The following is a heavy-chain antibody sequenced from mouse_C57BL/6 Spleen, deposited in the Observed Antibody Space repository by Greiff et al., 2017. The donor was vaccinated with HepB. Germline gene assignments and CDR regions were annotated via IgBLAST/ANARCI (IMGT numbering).Heavy chain of an antibody. Sequence: QVQLQQPGAELVKPGASVKLSCKASGYTFTSYWMPWVQQRPGRGLEWIGRIDPNSGGTTYTETFKSKATLTVDKPSSTAYMQLSSLTSEDSAVYYGARIYGSSDDYAMDYWGQGTSVTVSS. V-gene: IGHV1-72*01. J-gene: IGHJ4*01. CDR3: ARIYGSSDDYAMDY. CDR1: GYTFTSYW. CDR2: IDPNSGGT. D-gene: IGHD1-1*01.